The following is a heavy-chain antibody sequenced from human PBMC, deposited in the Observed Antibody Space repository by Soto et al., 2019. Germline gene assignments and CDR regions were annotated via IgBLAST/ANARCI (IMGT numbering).Heavy chain of an antibody. Sequence: SSETLSLTCTVSGGSISSSSYYWSWIRQPPWKGLEWIGSIYYSGSTYYNPSLKSRVTISVDTSKNQFSLKLSSVTAADTAVYYCARHGGITTIVAPPVEYGMDVWGQGXTVTVYS. J-gene: IGHJ6*02. CDR3: ARHGGITTIVAPPVEYGMDV. V-gene: IGHV4-39*01. CDR1: GGSISSSSYY. D-gene: IGHD3-22*01. CDR2: IYYSGST.